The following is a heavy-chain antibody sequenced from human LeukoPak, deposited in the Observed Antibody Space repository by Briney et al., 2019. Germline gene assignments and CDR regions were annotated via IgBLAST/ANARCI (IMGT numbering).Heavy chain of an antibody. J-gene: IGHJ4*02. D-gene: IGHD5-12*01. CDR3: AKAGYSGNFDY. V-gene: IGHV3-33*06. Sequence: PGGSLRLSCAASGFTLNNYGMHWVRQAPGKGLEWVAVIWYDGSNKYYADSVKGRFTISRDNSKNALYLQMNSLRAEDTAVYYCAKAGYSGNFDYWGQGTLVTVSS. CDR1: GFTLNNYG. CDR2: IWYDGSNK.